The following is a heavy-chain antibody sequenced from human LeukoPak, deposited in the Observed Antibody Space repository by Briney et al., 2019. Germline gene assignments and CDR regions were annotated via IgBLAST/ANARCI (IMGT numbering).Heavy chain of an antibody. Sequence: SETLSLTCTVSGGSISSYYWSWIRQPPGKGLEWIGYIYYSGSTNYNPSLKSRVTISVDTSKNQFSLKLSSVTAADTAVYYCASRGFGESPFDYWGQGTLVTVSS. CDR1: GGSISSYY. CDR3: ASRGFGESPFDY. J-gene: IGHJ4*02. CDR2: IYYSGST. D-gene: IGHD3-10*01. V-gene: IGHV4-59*01.